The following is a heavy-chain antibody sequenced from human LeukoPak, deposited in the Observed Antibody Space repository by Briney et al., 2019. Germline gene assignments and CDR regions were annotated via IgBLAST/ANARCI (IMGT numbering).Heavy chain of an antibody. J-gene: IGHJ4*02. CDR2: IYYSGST. D-gene: IGHD5-24*01. V-gene: IGHV4-59*01. Sequence: PSETLSLTCTVSGGSISSYYWSWIRQPPGKGLEWIGYIYYSGSTNYNPSLKSRVTISIDTAKKQFSVKLTSVIAADTAVYYCARGGGKWLHRNFAYWGQGNLVTVSS. CDR1: GGSISSYY. CDR3: ARGGGKWLHRNFAY.